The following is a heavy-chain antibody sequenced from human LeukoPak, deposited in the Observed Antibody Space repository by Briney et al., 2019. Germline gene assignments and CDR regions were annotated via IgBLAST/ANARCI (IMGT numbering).Heavy chain of an antibody. CDR1: GGSFSGYY. V-gene: IGHV4-34*01. D-gene: IGHD3-10*01. CDR2: INDSGST. J-gene: IGHJ3*01. CDR3: AKPSNYYGSATDAFDF. Sequence: SETLSLTCAVYGGSFSGYYWSWIRQPPGKGLQWIGEINDSGSTNNNPSLKSRVTISVDTSKNQFSLKLSSVAAADTAVYYCAKPSNYYGSATDAFDFWGQGTMVTVSS.